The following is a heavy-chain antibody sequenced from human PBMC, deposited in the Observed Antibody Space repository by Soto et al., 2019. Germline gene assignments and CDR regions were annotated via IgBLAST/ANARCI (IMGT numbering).Heavy chain of an antibody. J-gene: IGHJ3*02. CDR2: ISYDGSNK. V-gene: IGHV3-30*18. D-gene: IGHD2-15*01. Sequence: GGSLRLSCAASGFTFSSYGMHWVRQAPGKGLEWVAVISYDGSNKYYADSVKGRFTISRDNSKNTLYLQMNSLRAEDTAVYYCAKDPYGGSSVPAFDIWGQGTMVTVSS. CDR1: GFTFSSYG. CDR3: AKDPYGGSSVPAFDI.